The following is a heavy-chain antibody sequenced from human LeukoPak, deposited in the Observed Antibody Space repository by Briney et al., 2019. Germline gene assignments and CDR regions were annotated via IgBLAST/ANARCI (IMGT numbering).Heavy chain of an antibody. J-gene: IGHJ4*02. CDR1: GFTFSSYA. CDR2: ISYDGSNK. Sequence: PGGSLRLSCAASGFTFSSYAMQWVRQAPGEGLEWVAVISYDGSNKYYADSVKGRFTISRDNSKTTLYLQMNSLRAEDTAVYYCATSGGRGSAAFDYWGQGTLVTVSS. CDR3: ATSGGRGSAAFDY. D-gene: IGHD1-26*01. V-gene: IGHV3-30-3*01.